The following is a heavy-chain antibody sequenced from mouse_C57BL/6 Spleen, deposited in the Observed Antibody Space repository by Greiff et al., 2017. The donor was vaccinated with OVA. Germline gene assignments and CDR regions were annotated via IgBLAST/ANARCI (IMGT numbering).Heavy chain of an antibody. CDR1: GYAFSSSW. J-gene: IGHJ4*01. V-gene: IGHV1-82*01. D-gene: IGHD2-5*01. CDR3: ARCYYSNYYALDY. CDR2: IYPGDGDT. Sequence: QVQLQQSGPELVKPGASVKISCKASGYAFSSSWMNWVKQRPGKGLEWIGRIYPGDGDTNYNGKFKGKATLTADKSSSTAYMQLSSLTSEDSAVYFCARCYYSNYYALDYWGQGTSVTVSS.